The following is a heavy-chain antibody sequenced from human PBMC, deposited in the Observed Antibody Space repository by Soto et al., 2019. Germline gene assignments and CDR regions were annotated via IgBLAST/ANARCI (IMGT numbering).Heavy chain of an antibody. CDR2: ISGTGGST. CDR1: GFTFSSYG. Sequence: GGSLRLSCAASGFTFSSYGMHWVRQAPGKGLEWVSGISGTGGSTYYADSVKGRFTMSRDNAKNTLYLQMNSLRAEDTALYYCAKANYDFWSGYYGYYYYGMDVWGQGTTVTVSS. V-gene: IGHV3-23*01. D-gene: IGHD3-3*01. J-gene: IGHJ6*02. CDR3: AKANYDFWSGYYGYYYYGMDV.